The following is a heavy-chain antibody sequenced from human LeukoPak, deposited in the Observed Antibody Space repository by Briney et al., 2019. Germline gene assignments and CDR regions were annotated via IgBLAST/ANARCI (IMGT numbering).Heavy chain of an antibody. J-gene: IGHJ3*02. CDR3: AREIRRSTAFDI. D-gene: IGHD2-2*01. CDR1: GFTFSSYS. CDR2: ISSSSSPI. V-gene: IGHV3-48*01. Sequence: GGSLRLSCAASGFTFSSYSMNWVHQAPGKGLEWLSYISSSSSPIYYADSVKGRFTISRDNAKNSLYLQMNSLRAEDTAVYYCAREIRRSTAFDIWGQGAMVTVSS.